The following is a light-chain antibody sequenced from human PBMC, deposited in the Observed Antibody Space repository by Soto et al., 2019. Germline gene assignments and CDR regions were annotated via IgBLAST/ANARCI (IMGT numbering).Light chain of an antibody. V-gene: IGKV3-11*01. CDR1: QSVNTY. Sequence: VLTQSPATLSLSPGERATLSCRASQSVNTYLAWYQQRPGQAPRLLIYDASNRAAGIPARFSGSGSGTDFSLTISSLEPEDFAVYYCQQYNNWPPTFGGGTKVEIK. CDR2: DAS. CDR3: QQYNNWPPT. J-gene: IGKJ4*01.